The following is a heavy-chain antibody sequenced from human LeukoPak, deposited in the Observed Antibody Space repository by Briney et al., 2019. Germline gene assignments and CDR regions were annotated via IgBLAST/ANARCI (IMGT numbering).Heavy chain of an antibody. V-gene: IGHV3-74*01. CDR3: ASSGSGHYYFDF. Sequence: GGSLRLSWAASGVTLRSYWMHWVRQVPGEGLVWVSRITNDGSDTRYADSVKGRFTISRDNAKNTLYLQMNSLRAEDTAVYFCASSGSGHYYFDFWGQGTLVTVSS. D-gene: IGHD3-22*01. CDR2: ITNDGSDT. CDR1: GVTLRSYW. J-gene: IGHJ4*02.